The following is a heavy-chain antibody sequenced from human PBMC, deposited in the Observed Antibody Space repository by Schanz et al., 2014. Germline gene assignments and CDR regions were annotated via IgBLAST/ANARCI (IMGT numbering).Heavy chain of an antibody. CDR1: GFTFSTST. Sequence: EVQLVESGGGLVQPGGSLRLSCAASGFTFSTSTMHWVRQAPGKGLEYVSSISSKGDMTFYGNSVKGRFTISRDNSKNTLYLQLGSLSAEDTAVYFCARDNGFDRFQHWGQGALVTVSS. CDR2: ISSKGDMT. CDR3: ARDNGFDRFQH. J-gene: IGHJ1*01. V-gene: IGHV3-64*01. D-gene: IGHD2-8*01.